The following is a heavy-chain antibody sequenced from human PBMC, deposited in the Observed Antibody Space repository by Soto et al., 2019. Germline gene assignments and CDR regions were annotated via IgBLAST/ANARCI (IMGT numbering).Heavy chain of an antibody. CDR1: GDSISSRSYY. D-gene: IGHD4-17*01. J-gene: IGHJ4*02. Sequence: PSETLSLTCTVTGDSISSRSYYWGWIRQPPGKGLEWIGSIYYSGSTYNNPSLRSRVSISVDTSKNHFSLQLRSVTAADTAVYYCARVGGDDFGDSGGFDYWGQGTLVTVSS. CDR2: IYYSGST. V-gene: IGHV4-39*07. CDR3: ARVGGDDFGDSGGFDY.